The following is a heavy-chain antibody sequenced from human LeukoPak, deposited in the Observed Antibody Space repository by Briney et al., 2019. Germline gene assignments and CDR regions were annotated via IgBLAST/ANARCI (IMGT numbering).Heavy chain of an antibody. J-gene: IGHJ4*02. Sequence: KPSETLSLTCTVSGGSNYWSWIRQPPGKGLEWIGYIHYSGSTSYNPSLKSRVTISIDTSKNQFSLKLSSVTAADTAVYYCARAGGGYGATDFDYWGQGTLVTVSS. V-gene: IGHV4-59*01. CDR1: GGSNY. D-gene: IGHD5-12*01. CDR2: IHYSGST. CDR3: ARAGGGYGATDFDY.